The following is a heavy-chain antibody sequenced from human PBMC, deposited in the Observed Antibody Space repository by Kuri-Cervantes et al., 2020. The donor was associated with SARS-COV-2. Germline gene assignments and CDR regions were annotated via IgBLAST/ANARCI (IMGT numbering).Heavy chain of an antibody. CDR2: IHQAGSDK. CDR3: ARGFEELPFDY. CDR1: GFTFSTYW. D-gene: IGHD3-10*01. J-gene: IGHJ4*02. V-gene: IGHV3-7*03. Sequence: GESLKISCAASGFTFSTYWMSWVRQAPGKGLEWVANIHQAGSDKYYVDSVKGRFTISRDNAKNSLFLQMNSQRAEDTAVYYCARGFEELPFDYWGQGTLVTVSS.